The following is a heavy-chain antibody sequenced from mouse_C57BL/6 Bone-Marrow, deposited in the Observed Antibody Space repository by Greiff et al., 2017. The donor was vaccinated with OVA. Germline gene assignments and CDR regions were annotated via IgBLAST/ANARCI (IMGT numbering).Heavy chain of an antibody. J-gene: IGHJ4*01. D-gene: IGHD1-1*01. CDR2: IHPNSGST. CDR3: ASKSTVSYAKDY. Sequence: QVQLQQPGAELVKPGASVKLSCKASGYTFTSYWMHWVKQRPGQGLEWIGMIHPNSGSTNYNEKFKSKATLTVDKSSSTAYMQLSSLTSEDSAVYYCASKSTVSYAKDYWGQGTSVTVSS. CDR1: GYTFTSYW. V-gene: IGHV1-64*01.